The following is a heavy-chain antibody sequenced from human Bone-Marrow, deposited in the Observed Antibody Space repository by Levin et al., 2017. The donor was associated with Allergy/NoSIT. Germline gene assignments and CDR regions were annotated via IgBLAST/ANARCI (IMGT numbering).Heavy chain of an antibody. CDR3: AREKLGGTQLLRSLTLAYVY. V-gene: IGHV1-69*13. J-gene: IGHJ4*02. Sequence: SVKVSCKASRGTFSSYGVTWVRQAPGQGLEWMGGLIPNFGTPVYAQKLQGRVTITADESTSTAYMELNSLKSEDTAIYYCAREKLGGTQLLRSLTLAYVYWGQGTLVTVSS. CDR1: RGTFSSYG. CDR2: LIPNFGTP. D-gene: IGHD2-2*01.